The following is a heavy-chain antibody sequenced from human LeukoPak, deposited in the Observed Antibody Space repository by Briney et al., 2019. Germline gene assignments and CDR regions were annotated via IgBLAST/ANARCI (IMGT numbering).Heavy chain of an antibody. CDR2: IWYDGSNK. CDR1: GFTFSSYG. J-gene: IGHJ2*01. V-gene: IGHV3-33*01. Sequence: GGSLRLSCAASGFTFSSYGMHWVRQAPGKGLEWVAVIWYDGSNKYYADSVKGRFTISRDNSKNTLYLQMNSLRAEDTAVYYCASSLWYVDLWGRGTLVTVSS. CDR3: ASSLWYVDL.